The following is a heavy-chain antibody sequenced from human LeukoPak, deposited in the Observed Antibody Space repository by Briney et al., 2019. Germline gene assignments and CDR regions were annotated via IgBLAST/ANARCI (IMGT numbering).Heavy chain of an antibody. V-gene: IGHV3-7*02. D-gene: IGHD6-19*01. J-gene: IGHJ4*02. CDR3: ANRAGDFDY. Sequence: GGPLRLSCAASGFNFNDHWMSWVRQAPGKGLEWLANIKPDGSETHYVDSVRGRFTISRDNAKNSLYLQMNSLGAEDTAVYYCANRAGDFDYWGQGTLVTVSS. CDR1: GFNFNDHW. CDR2: IKPDGSET.